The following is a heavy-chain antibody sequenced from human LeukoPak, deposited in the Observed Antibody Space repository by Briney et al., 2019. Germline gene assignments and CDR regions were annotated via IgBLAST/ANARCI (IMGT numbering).Heavy chain of an antibody. CDR1: GFTFSSYS. CDR3: ARSDYYDSSRYYYGY. V-gene: IGHV3-48*04. Sequence: GGSLRLSCAASGFTFSSYSMNWVRQAPGKGLEWVSYISSSGSTIYYADSVKGRFTISRDNAKNSLYLQMNTLRAEDTAVYYCARSDYYDSSRYYYGYWGQGTLVTVSS. J-gene: IGHJ4*02. CDR2: ISSSGSTI. D-gene: IGHD3-22*01.